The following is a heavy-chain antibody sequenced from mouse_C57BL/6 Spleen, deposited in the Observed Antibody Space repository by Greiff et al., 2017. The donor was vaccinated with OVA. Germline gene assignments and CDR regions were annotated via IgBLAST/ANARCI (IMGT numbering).Heavy chain of an antibody. CDR3: ARRYSNYVPYYFDY. CDR2: ISSGSSTI. D-gene: IGHD2-5*01. V-gene: IGHV5-17*01. CDR1: GFPFSDYG. Sequence: EVKLMESGGGLVKPGGSLKLSCAASGFPFSDYGMHWVRQAPEKGLEWVAYISSGSSTIYYADTVKGRFTISRDNAKNTLFLQMTSLRSEDTAMYYCARRYSNYVPYYFDYWGQGTTLTVSS. J-gene: IGHJ2*01.